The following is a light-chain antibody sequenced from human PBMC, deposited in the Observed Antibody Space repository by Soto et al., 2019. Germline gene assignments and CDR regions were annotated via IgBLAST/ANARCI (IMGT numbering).Light chain of an antibody. CDR2: EGS. V-gene: IGLV2-23*01. J-gene: IGLJ1*01. Sequence: QSALTQPASVSGSPGQSITISCTGTSSDVGSYHLVSWYQHHPGKAPKLMIYEGSKRPSGVSNRFSGSKSGTTASLTISGLQAEDEADYYCCSYAGSSTVVFGTGTKVTVL. CDR1: SSDVGSYHL. CDR3: CSYAGSSTVV.